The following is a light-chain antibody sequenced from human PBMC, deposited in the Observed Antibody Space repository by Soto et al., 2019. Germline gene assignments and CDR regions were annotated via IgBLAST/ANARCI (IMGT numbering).Light chain of an antibody. J-gene: IGKJ4*01. CDR2: AAS. CDR3: QQANSFPLI. Sequence: DVRMTQSPSSVSASVGDRVTITCRASQDISTWLAWYQQKPGRAPKLLIYAASPLQSGVPSRFSGSGSGTDFTLTISSLQPEDFAAYYCQQANSFPLIFGGGTKVEIK. V-gene: IGKV1-12*01. CDR1: QDISTW.